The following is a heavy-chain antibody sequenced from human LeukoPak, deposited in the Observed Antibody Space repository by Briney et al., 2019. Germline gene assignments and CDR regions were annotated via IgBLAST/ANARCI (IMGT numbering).Heavy chain of an antibody. CDR1: GGTFSSYA. V-gene: IGHV1-69*05. J-gene: IGHJ6*03. CDR3: ARTARHYMDV. CDR2: IIPIFGTA. Sequence: SVKVSCKSSGGTFSSYAISWVRQAPGQGLEWMGGIIPIFGTANYAQKFQGRVTITTDESTSTAYMELSSLRSEDTAVYYCARTARHYMDVWGKGTTVTVSS.